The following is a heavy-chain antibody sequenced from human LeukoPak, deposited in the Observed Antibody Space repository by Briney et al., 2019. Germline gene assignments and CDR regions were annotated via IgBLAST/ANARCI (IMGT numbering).Heavy chain of an antibody. J-gene: IGHJ4*02. V-gene: IGHV4-39*01. CDR1: GGSISSSSYY. D-gene: IGHD6-19*01. Sequence: SETLSLTCTVSGGSISSSSYYWGWIRQPPGKGLEWIGRIYYSGSTYYNPSSKSRVTISVDTSKNQFSLKLSSVTAADTAVYYCARRSLLYSSGFDYWGQGTLVTVSS. CDR2: IYYSGST. CDR3: ARRSLLYSSGFDY.